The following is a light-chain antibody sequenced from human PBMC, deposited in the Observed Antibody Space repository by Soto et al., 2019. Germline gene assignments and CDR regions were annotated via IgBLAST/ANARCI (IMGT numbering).Light chain of an antibody. J-gene: IGLJ3*02. CDR2: ANS. CDR1: SSDIGSGYD. V-gene: IGLV1-40*01. CDR3: QSYDSSLRAWV. Sequence: QSVLTQPPSVSGAPGQRVTISCTGSSSDIGSGYDVHWYQQLPGTAPKLLIYANSHRPSGVPDRFSGSKSVTSASLAITGLQAEDEADYYCQSYDSSLRAWVFGGGTKLTVL.